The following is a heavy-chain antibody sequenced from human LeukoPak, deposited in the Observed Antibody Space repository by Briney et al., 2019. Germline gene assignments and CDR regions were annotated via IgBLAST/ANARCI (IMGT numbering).Heavy chain of an antibody. D-gene: IGHD2-15*01. CDR3: ARDPPLYCSGGSCFSDY. CDR2: INWNGGSI. Sequence: RAGGSLRLSCAASGFTFDDYGMSWVRQAPGKGLELVSGINWNGGSIGYADSVKGRFTISRDNAKNSLYLQMNSLRAEDTALYYCARDPPLYCSGGSCFSDYWGQGTLVTVSS. V-gene: IGHV3-20*04. CDR1: GFTFDDYG. J-gene: IGHJ4*02.